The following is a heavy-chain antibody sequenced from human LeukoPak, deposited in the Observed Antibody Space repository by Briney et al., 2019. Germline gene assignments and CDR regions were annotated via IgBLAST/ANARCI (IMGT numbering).Heavy chain of an antibody. D-gene: IGHD4-11*01. CDR1: GGSFSDYY. CDR3: ARDRHDYSNYFDY. Sequence: SETLTLTCGVYGGSFSDYYWSWIRQPPGKGLEWIGETDDSGSTNYNPSLRSRVTISIDTSKNHFSLNLSSVTAADTAVYYCARDRHDYSNYFDYWGQGTLVTVSS. CDR2: TDDSGST. J-gene: IGHJ4*02. V-gene: IGHV4-34*01.